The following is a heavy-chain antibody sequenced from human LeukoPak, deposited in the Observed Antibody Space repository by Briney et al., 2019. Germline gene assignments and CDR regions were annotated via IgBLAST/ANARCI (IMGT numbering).Heavy chain of an antibody. CDR2: IWYDGSNK. V-gene: IGHV3-33*01. Sequence: GGSLRLSCAASGFTFSSYGLHWVRQAPGKGLEWVAVIWYDGSNKYYADSVKGRFTISRDNSKNTLYLQMNSLRAEDTAVYYCARDSVQLWSYFDYWGQGTLVTVSS. J-gene: IGHJ4*02. D-gene: IGHD5-18*01. CDR3: ARDSVQLWSYFDY. CDR1: GFTFSSYG.